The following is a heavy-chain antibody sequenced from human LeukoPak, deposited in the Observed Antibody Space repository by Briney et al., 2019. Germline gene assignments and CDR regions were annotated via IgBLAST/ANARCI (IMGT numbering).Heavy chain of an antibody. J-gene: IGHJ4*02. CDR2: ISGSGGST. V-gene: IGHV3-23*01. CDR1: GFTFSSYA. CDR3: TTWFYHIGSHC. D-gene: IGHD3-10*01. Sequence: PGGSLRLSCAASGFTFSSYAMSWVRQAPGKGLEWVSAISGSGGSTYYADSVKGRFTISRDNSKNTLYLQMNSLKTEDTAMYYCTTWFYHIGSHCWGQGTLVTVSS.